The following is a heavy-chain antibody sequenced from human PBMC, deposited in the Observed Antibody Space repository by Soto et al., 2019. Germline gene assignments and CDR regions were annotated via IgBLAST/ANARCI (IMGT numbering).Heavy chain of an antibody. J-gene: IGHJ4*02. CDR1: GGTFSSYA. V-gene: IGHV1-69*13. CDR2: IIPIFGTA. Sequence: GASVKVSCKASGGTFSSYAISWVRQAPGQGLEWMGGIIPIFGTANYAQKFQGRVTITADESTSIAYMKLSSLRSEDTAVYYCARNPGGAYCGGDCHSRFDYWGQGTLVTAPQ. D-gene: IGHD2-21*02. CDR3: ARNPGGAYCGGDCHSRFDY.